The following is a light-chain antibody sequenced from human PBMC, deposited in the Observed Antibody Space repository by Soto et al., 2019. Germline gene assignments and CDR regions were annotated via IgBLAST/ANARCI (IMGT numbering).Light chain of an antibody. J-gene: IGKJ2*01. CDR1: QSVSSSY. V-gene: IGKV3-20*01. Sequence: EIVLTQSPGTLSLSPGERATLSCRASQSVSSSYLGWYKQKPGQAPRLLIYAATSRATGIPDRFSGSGSATDFTLTISRLETEDFAVYYCQQYGSSPYTCGQGTKLEIK. CDR2: AAT. CDR3: QQYGSSPYT.